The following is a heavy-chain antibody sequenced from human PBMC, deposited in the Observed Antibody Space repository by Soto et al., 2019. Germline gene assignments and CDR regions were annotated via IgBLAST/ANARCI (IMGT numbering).Heavy chain of an antibody. J-gene: IGHJ6*03. CDR3: ARARRGSSSSLTIYYYYYYMDV. CDR1: GFTFSDYY. V-gene: IGHV3-11*01. Sequence: PGGSLRLSCAASGFTFSDYYMSWIHQAPGKGLEWVSYISSSGSTIYYADSVKGRFTISRDNAKNSLYLQMNSLRAEDTAVYYCARARRGSSSSLTIYYYYYYMDVWGKGHTVTVSS. CDR2: ISSSGSTI. D-gene: IGHD6-6*01.